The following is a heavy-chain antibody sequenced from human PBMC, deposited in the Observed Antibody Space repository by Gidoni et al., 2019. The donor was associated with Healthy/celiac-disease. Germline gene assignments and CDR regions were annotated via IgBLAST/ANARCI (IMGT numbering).Heavy chain of an antibody. V-gene: IGHV3-30*03. CDR1: GFTFSSYG. Sequence: QVQLVESGGGVVQPGRSLRLSCAASGFTFSSYGMHWVRQAPGKGLEWVAVISYDGSNKYYADSVKGRFTISRDNSKNTLYLQMSSLRAEDTAVYYCARETSGYFDYWGQGTLVTVSS. D-gene: IGHD3-3*01. CDR2: ISYDGSNK. CDR3: ARETSGYFDY. J-gene: IGHJ4*02.